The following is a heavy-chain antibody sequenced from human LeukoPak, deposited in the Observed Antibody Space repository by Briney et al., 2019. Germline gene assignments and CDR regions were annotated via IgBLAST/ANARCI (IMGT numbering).Heavy chain of an antibody. V-gene: IGHV4-39*01. CDR3: ASPPNTYYYDSSGYYYFDY. Sequence: SETLSLTCTVSGGSISSSSYYCGWIRQPPGKGLEWIGSIYYSGSTYYNPSLKSRVTISVDTSKNQFSLKLSSVTAADTAVYYCASPPNTYYYDSSGYYYFDYWGQGTLVTVSS. J-gene: IGHJ4*02. CDR2: IYYSGST. D-gene: IGHD3-22*01. CDR1: GGSISSSSYY.